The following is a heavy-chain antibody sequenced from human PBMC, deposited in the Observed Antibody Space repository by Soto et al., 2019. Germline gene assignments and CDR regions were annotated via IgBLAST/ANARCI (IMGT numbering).Heavy chain of an antibody. CDR3: AATLLAPYEFAFGGVVAGSIDY. D-gene: IGHD3-16*02. CDR2: FVPEDREI. Sequence: ASVKVSCKISGYTRSRLSVHWVGQSPGKVLEGVGGFVPEDREILFAPKFLGRVTLTEDTSSETAYTELTSLTSEDTAVYFCAATLLAPYEFAFGGVVAGSIDYWGQGSMVTVSS. J-gene: IGHJ4*02. CDR1: GYTRSRLS. V-gene: IGHV1-24*01.